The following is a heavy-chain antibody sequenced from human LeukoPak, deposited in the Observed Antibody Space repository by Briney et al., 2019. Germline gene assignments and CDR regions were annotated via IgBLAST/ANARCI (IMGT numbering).Heavy chain of an antibody. V-gene: IGHV4-34*01. J-gene: IGHJ4*02. CDR2: INHSGST. CDR3: ARAWVDYGDYYFDY. D-gene: IGHD4-17*01. CDR1: GGSFSGYY. Sequence: SETLSLTXAVYGGSFSGYYWSWIRQPPGKGLEWIGEINHSGSTNYNPSLKSRVTISVDTSKNQFSLKLSSVTAADTAVYYCARAWVDYGDYYFDYWGQGTLVTVSS.